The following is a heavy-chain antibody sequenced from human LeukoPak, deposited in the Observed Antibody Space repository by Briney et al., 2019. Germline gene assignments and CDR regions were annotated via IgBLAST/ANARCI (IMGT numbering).Heavy chain of an antibody. J-gene: IGHJ4*02. CDR2: INPNSGGT. V-gene: IGHV1-2*02. Sequence: INPNSGGTSYAQKFQGRVTMTRDTSISTAYMELSRLRADDTAVYYCARDPPGLITGTAPDFWGQGTLVTVSS. D-gene: IGHD1-7*01. CDR3: ARDPPGLITGTAPDF.